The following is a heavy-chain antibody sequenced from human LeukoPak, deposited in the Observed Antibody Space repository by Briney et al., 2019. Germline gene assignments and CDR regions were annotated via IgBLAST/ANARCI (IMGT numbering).Heavy chain of an antibody. J-gene: IGHJ6*03. D-gene: IGHD3-3*01. CDR3: AKRTGFWSGYSYYYYMDV. Sequence: GGSLRLSCAASGFTFSNNWMSWVRQAPGKGLEWVANIKQDGSEKYYVDSVKGRFTISRDNSKNTLYLQMNSLRAEDTAVYYCAKRTGFWSGYSYYYYMDVWGKGTTVTVSS. CDR1: GFTFSNNW. V-gene: IGHV3-7*03. CDR2: IKQDGSEK.